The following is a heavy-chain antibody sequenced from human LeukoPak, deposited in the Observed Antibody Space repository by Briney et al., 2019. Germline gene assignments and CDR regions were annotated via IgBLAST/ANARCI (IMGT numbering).Heavy chain of an antibody. D-gene: IGHD6-13*01. J-gene: IGHJ5*02. CDR2: INRSGST. CDR3: ARHVRKRGIAAAGSPGWFDP. V-gene: IGHV4-34*01. CDR1: GDSISGYH. Sequence: PSETLSLTCGVYGDSISGYHWTYIRQPPGKGLEWIGEINRSGSTNYNPSLKSRVTISLDTSKNQFSLKLNSVTAADTAVYYCARHVRKRGIAAAGSPGWFDPWGQGTLVTVSS.